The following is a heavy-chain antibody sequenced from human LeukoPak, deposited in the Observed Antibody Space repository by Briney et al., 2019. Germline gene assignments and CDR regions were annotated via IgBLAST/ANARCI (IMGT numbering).Heavy chain of an antibody. CDR3: ARGAEYSSSLGVY. D-gene: IGHD6-13*01. V-gene: IGHV4-61*05. Sequence: NPSETLSLTCAVSGGSISSSSYYWGWIRQPPGKGLEWIGYIYYSGSTNYNPSLKSRVTISVDTSRNQFSLKLSYVTAADTAVYYCARGAEYSSSLGVYWGQGTLVTVSS. J-gene: IGHJ4*02. CDR2: IYYSGST. CDR1: GGSISSSSYY.